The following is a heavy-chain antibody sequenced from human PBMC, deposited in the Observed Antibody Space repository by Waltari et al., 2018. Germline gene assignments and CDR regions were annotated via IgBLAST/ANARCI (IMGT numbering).Heavy chain of an antibody. V-gene: IGHV3-33*01. CDR1: GFTFSSYG. J-gene: IGHJ6*02. CDR2: IWYDGSNK. CDR3: ARDVGAAGFFYYGMDV. D-gene: IGHD1-26*01. Sequence: QVQLVESGGGVEKGGRSRRLSCAASGFTFSSYGMHWVRQAPGKGLEWVAVIWYDGSNKSYAGCVKGRFTISRDNSKNTLYLRMNSLRAAGAAVYSSARDVGAAGFFYYGMDVWGQGTTVTFSS.